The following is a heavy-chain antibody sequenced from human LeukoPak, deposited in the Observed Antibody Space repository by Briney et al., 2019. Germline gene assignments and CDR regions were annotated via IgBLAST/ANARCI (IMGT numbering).Heavy chain of an antibody. Sequence: GGSLRLSCAVSGFTFRDYAMSWVRQAPGKGLEWVSVIIDSGGKTFYADSVKGRFTISRDNSRSTLYLQMSSLSAEDSAMCYCAKLWRGSYPRYFDYWGQGALVTVSS. CDR2: IIDSGGKT. CDR1: GFTFRDYA. CDR3: AKLWRGSYPRYFDY. D-gene: IGHD1-26*01. V-gene: IGHV3-23*01. J-gene: IGHJ4*02.